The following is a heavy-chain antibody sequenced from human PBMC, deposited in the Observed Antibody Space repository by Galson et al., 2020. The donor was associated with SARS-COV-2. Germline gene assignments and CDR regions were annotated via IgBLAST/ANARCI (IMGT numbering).Heavy chain of an antibody. D-gene: IGHD1-26*01. CDR1: GFTFSSYA. Sequence: TGGSLRLSCAASGFTFSSYAMHWVRQAPGKGLEWVAVISYDGSNKYYADSVKGRFTISRDNSKNTLYLQMNSLRAEDTAVYYCAREVGANTDCWGQGTLVTVSS. CDR2: ISYDGSNK. V-gene: IGHV3-30-3*01. CDR3: AREVGANTDC. J-gene: IGHJ4*02.